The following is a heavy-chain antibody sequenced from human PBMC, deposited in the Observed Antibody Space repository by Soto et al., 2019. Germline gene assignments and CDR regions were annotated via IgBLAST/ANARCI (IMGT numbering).Heavy chain of an antibody. CDR3: ARDLGYSGSYPPPFDC. V-gene: IGHV1-18*01. CDR2: ISAYNGNT. CDR1: GYTFTSYV. J-gene: IGHJ4*02. Sequence: ASVKVSCKASGYTFTSYVISWVRQAPGQGLEWMGWISAYNGNTNYAQKLQGRVTMTTDTSTSTAYMELRSLRSDDTAVYYCARDLGYSGSYPPPFDCWGQGTLVTVSS. D-gene: IGHD1-26*01.